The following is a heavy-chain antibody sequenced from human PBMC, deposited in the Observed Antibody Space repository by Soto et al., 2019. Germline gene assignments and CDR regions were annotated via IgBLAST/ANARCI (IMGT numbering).Heavy chain of an antibody. Sequence: GGSLRLSCAASGFTFSSYGMHWVRQAPGKGLEWVAVISYDGSNKYYADSVKGRFTISRDNSKNTLYLQMNSLRAEDTAVYYCAKDSGIAARPGGVDYWGQGTLVTVSS. CDR2: ISYDGSNK. CDR3: AKDSGIAARPGGVDY. V-gene: IGHV3-30*18. D-gene: IGHD6-6*01. CDR1: GFTFSSYG. J-gene: IGHJ4*02.